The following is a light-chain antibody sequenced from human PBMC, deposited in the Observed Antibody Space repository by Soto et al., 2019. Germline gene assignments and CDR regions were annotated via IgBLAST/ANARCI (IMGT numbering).Light chain of an antibody. V-gene: IGKV1-5*01. J-gene: IGKJ1*01. Sequence: ISMTQSPYLLSAFTGADVTLTGRASQSISSWLAWYQQKPGKAPKLLIYDASSLESGVPSRFSGSGSGTEFTLTISSLQPDDFATYYCQQYNSYTWTFGQGTKVDI. CDR1: QSISSW. CDR2: DAS. CDR3: QQYNSYTWT.